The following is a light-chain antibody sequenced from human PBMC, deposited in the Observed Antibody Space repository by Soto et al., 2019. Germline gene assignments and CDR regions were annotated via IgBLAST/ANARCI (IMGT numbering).Light chain of an antibody. CDR3: QQRSNWPLT. Sequence: EIVLTQSPATLSLSPGERATLSCRASQSVRNYLAWYQQKPGQAPRLLIYDASNRATGISARFSGSGSGTDFTLTISSLEPEDFAVYYCQQRSNWPLTFGGGTKVEIK. V-gene: IGKV3-11*01. J-gene: IGKJ4*01. CDR2: DAS. CDR1: QSVRNY.